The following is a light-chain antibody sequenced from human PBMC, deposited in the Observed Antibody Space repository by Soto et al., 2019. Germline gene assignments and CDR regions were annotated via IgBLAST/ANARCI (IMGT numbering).Light chain of an antibody. CDR1: QSVSSSY. V-gene: IGKV3-20*01. Sequence: PGERATLSCRASQSVSSSYLAWYQQKPGQAPRLLIYGASSRASGTPDRFSGSGSGTDFTLTISRLEPEDFAVYYCQQYGSSPRTFGQGTKVEIK. CDR3: QQYGSSPRT. J-gene: IGKJ1*01. CDR2: GAS.